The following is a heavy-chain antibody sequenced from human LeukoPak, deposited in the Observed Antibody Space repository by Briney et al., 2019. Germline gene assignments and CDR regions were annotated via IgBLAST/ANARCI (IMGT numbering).Heavy chain of an antibody. CDR3: ARSVATTDWYFDL. CDR1: GFTVSSNY. Sequence: PGGSLRLSCAASGFTVSSNYMSWVRQAPGKGLEWVPVIYSGGSTYYADSVKGRFTISRDNSKNTLYLQMNSLRAEDTAVYYCARSVATTDWYFDLWGRGTLVTVSS. CDR2: IYSGGST. V-gene: IGHV3-53*01. D-gene: IGHD5-24*01. J-gene: IGHJ2*01.